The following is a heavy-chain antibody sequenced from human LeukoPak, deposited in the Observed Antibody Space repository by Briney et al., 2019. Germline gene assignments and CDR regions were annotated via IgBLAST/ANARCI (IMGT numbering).Heavy chain of an antibody. CDR2: IYHSGST. V-gene: IGHV4-4*02. CDR3: ARDTYYDSSGSTRYFQH. CDR1: GGSISSSNW. D-gene: IGHD3-22*01. J-gene: IGHJ1*01. Sequence: SETLSLTCAVSGGSISSSNWWSWVRQPPGKGLEWIGEIYHSGSTNYNPSLKSRVTISVDKSKNQFSLKLSPVTAADTAVYYCARDTYYDSSGSTRYFQHWGQGTLVTVSS.